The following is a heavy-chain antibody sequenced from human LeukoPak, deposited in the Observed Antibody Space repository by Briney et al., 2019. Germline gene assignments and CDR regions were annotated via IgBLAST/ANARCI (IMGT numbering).Heavy chain of an antibody. CDR3: ARLVVPAAPGYYYGMDV. CDR2: INAGNGNT. Sequence: ASVKVSCKASGYTFTSYAMRWVRQAPGQRLEWMGWINAGNGNTKYSQKFQGRVTITRDTSASTAYMELSSLRSEDTAVYYCARLVVPAAPGYYYGMDVWGKGPRSPSPQ. V-gene: IGHV1-3*01. CDR1: GYTFTSYA. D-gene: IGHD2-2*01. J-gene: IGHJ6*01.